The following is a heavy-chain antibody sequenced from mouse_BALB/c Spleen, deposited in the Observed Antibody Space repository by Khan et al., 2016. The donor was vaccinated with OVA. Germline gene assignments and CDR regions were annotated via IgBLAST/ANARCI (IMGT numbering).Heavy chain of an antibody. D-gene: IGHD2-10*01. V-gene: IGHV9-3-1*01. CDR2: INTYTGEP. CDR3: TRPPYFSYVMVY. CDR1: GYTFTNYG. J-gene: IGHJ4*01. Sequence: QIQLVQSGPELKKPGETVKISCKASGYTFTNYGMNWVKQTPGQGLKWMGWINTYTGEPTYVDDFKGRFAFSLETSASTAYLQINNLKNEDTVTYFCTRPPYFSYVMVYWGQGTSVTVSS.